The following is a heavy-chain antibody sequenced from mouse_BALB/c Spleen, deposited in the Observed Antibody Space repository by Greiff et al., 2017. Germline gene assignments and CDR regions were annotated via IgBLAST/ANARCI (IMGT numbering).Heavy chain of an antibody. V-gene: IGHV1-80*01. J-gene: IGHJ2*01. CDR1: GYSFSSYW. CDR2: IYPGDGDT. Sequence: VQLHQSGAELVRPGSSVKISCKASGYSFSSYWMNWVKQRPGQGLEWIGQIYPGDGDTNYNGKFKGKATLTADKSSSTAYMQLSSLTSEDSAVYFCARYSPEGVDYWGQGTTLTVSS. CDR3: ARYSPEGVDY.